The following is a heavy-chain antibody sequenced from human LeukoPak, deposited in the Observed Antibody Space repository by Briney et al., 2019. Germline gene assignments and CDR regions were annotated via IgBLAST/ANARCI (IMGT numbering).Heavy chain of an antibody. CDR1: GGSISSYY. CDR2: IYYSGST. Sequence: PSETLSLTCTVSGGSISSYYWSWIRQPPGKGLEWIGYIYYSGSTNYNPSLKSRVTISVDTSKNQFSLKLSSVTAADTAVYYCARIPVVPAAISGGIYWYFDLWGRGTLVTVSS. J-gene: IGHJ2*01. D-gene: IGHD2-2*02. V-gene: IGHV4-59*01. CDR3: ARIPVVPAAISGGIYWYFDL.